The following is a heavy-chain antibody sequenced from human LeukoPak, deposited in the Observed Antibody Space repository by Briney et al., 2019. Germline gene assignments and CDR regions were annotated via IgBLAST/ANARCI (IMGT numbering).Heavy chain of an antibody. CDR1: GGSISSYY. CDR3: ARMNSGSYTHFDY. Sequence: SETLSLTCTVSGGSISSYYWSWIRQPPGKGLEWIGYIYYSGSTNYNPSLKSRVTISVDTSKNQFSLKLSFVTAADTAVYYCARMNSGSYTHFDYWGQGTLVTVSS. V-gene: IGHV4-59*01. J-gene: IGHJ4*02. D-gene: IGHD1-26*01. CDR2: IYYSGST.